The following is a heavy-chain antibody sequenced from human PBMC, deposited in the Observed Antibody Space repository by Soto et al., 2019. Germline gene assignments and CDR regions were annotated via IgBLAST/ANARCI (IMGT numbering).Heavy chain of an antibody. CDR2: IVASGGIT. Sequence: EVQLLESGGGLAQPEGSLRLSCAASGFTFSSYPMIWVRQAPGQGLEWVSGIVASGGITYYADSVKGRFTISRDNSKNTLYLQMNSLRAEDTAVYYCAKNSAATIRVGYDYWGQGTLVTVSS. CDR3: AKNSAATIRVGYDY. J-gene: IGHJ4*02. D-gene: IGHD5-12*01. CDR1: GFTFSSYP. V-gene: IGHV3-23*01.